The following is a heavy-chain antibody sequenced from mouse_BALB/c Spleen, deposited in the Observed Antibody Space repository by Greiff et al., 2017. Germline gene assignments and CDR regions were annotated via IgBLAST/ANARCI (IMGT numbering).Heavy chain of an antibody. CDR2: IYPSDSYT. CDR3: TRDGYY. V-gene: IGHV1-69*02. J-gene: IGHJ2*01. D-gene: IGHD1-1*01. CDR1: GYTFTSYW. Sequence: QVQLKQPGAELVRPGASVKLSCKASGYTFTSYWINWVKQRPGQGLEWIGNIYPSDSYTNYNQKFKDKATLTVDKSSSTAYMQLSSPTSEDSAVYYCTRDGYYWGQGTTLTVSS.